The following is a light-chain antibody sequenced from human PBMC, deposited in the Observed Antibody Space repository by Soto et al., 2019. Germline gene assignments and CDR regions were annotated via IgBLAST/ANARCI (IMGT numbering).Light chain of an antibody. CDR2: AAS. V-gene: IGKV1-6*01. Sequence: AIPMTQSPSSVSASVGDRVTITCRASQGIRNDLGWYQQKPGKAPKLLIYAASSLQSGVPSRFSGSGSGTDFTLTISSLQPEDFATYYCLQDYNYPLTFGQGTKVDIK. CDR1: QGIRND. CDR3: LQDYNYPLT. J-gene: IGKJ1*01.